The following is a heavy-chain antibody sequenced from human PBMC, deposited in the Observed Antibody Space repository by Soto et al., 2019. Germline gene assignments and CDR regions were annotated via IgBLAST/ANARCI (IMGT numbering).Heavy chain of an antibody. CDR1: GFTFSSYG. J-gene: IGHJ4*02. V-gene: IGHV3-30*18. Sequence: GESLKISCAASGFTFSSYGMHWVRQAPGKGLEWVAVISYDGSNKYYADSVKGRFTISRDNSKNTLYLQMNSLRAEDTAVYYCAKDKLAATHYFDYWGQGTLVTVSS. CDR2: ISYDGSNK. D-gene: IGHD2-15*01. CDR3: AKDKLAATHYFDY.